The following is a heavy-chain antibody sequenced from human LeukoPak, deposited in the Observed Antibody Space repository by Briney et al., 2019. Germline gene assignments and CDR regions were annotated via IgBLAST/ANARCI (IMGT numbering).Heavy chain of an antibody. V-gene: IGHV1-69*04. CDR1: GGTFSSYA. CDR2: IIPILGIA. CDR3: ARATYCSGGSCYFDY. J-gene: IGHJ4*02. D-gene: IGHD2-15*01. Sequence: SVKVSCKASGGTFSSYAISWVRQAPGQGLEWMGRIIPILGIANYAQKFQGRVTITADKSTSTAYMELSSLRSEDTAVYYCARATYCSGGSCYFDYWGQGTLVTVSS.